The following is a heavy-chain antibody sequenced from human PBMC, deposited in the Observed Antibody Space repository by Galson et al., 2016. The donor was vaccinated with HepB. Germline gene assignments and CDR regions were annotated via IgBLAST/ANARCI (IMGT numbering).Heavy chain of an antibody. CDR2: ISPNTGGT. D-gene: IGHD1/OR15-1a*01. Sequence: SVKVSCKASGYTFIGYYTHWVRQAPGRGLEWMGWISPNTGGTHYAQDFQGRVTMTRDTSISTAYTEVSRLRSDDTAVYFCATWNNYTFEIWGHGTMVTVSS. J-gene: IGHJ3*02. CDR1: GYTFIGYY. CDR3: ATWNNYTFEI. V-gene: IGHV1-2*02.